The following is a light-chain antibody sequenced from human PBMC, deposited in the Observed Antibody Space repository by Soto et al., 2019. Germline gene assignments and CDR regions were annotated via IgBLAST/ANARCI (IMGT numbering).Light chain of an antibody. CDR3: QQRSNWPLMYT. CDR1: QSVSSY. V-gene: IGKV3-11*01. CDR2: DAS. J-gene: IGKJ2*01. Sequence: EIVLTQSPATLSLSPGERATLSCRASQSVSSYLAWYQQKPGQAPRLLIYDASNRATGIPARFSGSGYGTDLPLTISSLEPEDFAVYYCQQRSNWPLMYTFGQGTKLEIK.